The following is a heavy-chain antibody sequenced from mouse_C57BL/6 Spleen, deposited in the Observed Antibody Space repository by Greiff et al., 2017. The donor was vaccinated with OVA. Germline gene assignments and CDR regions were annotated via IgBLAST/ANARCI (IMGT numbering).Heavy chain of an antibody. D-gene: IGHD2-10*02. J-gene: IGHJ4*01. Sequence: VQLQQSGAELVKPGASVKISCKASGYAFSSYWMNWVKQRPGKGLEWIGQIYPGDGDTNYNGKFKGKATLTADKSSSTAYMQLSSLTSEDSAVYFGARQAGYGNYEGYAMDYWGQGTSVTVSS. CDR3: ARQAGYGNYEGYAMDY. CDR2: IYPGDGDT. CDR1: GYAFSSYW. V-gene: IGHV1-80*01.